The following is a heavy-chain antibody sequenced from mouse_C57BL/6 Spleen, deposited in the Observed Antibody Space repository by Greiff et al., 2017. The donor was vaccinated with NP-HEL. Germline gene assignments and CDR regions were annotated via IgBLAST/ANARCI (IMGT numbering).Heavy chain of an antibody. CDR2: ISGGGGNT. V-gene: IGHV5-9*01. J-gene: IGHJ3*01. Sequence: EVMLVESGGGLVKPGGSLKLSCAASGFTFSSYTMSWVRQTPEKRLEWVATISGGGGNTYYPDSVKGRFTISRDNAKNTLYLQMSSLRSEDTALYYCARQRGYYDYDEGFAYWGQGTLVTVSA. D-gene: IGHD2-4*01. CDR3: ARQRGYYDYDEGFAY. CDR1: GFTFSSYT.